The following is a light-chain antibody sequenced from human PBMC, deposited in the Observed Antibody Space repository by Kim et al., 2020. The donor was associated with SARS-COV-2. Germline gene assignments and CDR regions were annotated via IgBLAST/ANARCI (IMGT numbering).Light chain of an antibody. CDR3: QQYHNWPLT. V-gene: IGKV3-15*01. CDR1: QSVSSS. CDR2: DAS. J-gene: IGKJ4*01. Sequence: EIVMTQSPATLSVSPGERATLSCRASQSVSSSLAWYQQRPGRTPRLLIYDASTRATDVPARFSGSGSGTEFTLTISGLQSEDFAVYYCQQYHNWPLTFGGGTKVEI.